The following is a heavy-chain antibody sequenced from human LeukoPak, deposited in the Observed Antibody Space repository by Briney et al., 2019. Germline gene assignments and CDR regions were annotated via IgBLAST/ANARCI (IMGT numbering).Heavy chain of an antibody. D-gene: IGHD4-23*01. J-gene: IGHJ6*02. CDR2: ISGSGGST. V-gene: IGHV3-23*01. Sequence: GGSLRLSCAASGFTFSSYAMSWVRQAPGKGLEWVSAISGSGGSTYYADSVKGRFTISRDNSKNTLYLQMNSLRAEDTAVYYCANVNYGGDSSMDVWGQGTTVTVSS. CDR3: ANVNYGGDSSMDV. CDR1: GFTFSSYA.